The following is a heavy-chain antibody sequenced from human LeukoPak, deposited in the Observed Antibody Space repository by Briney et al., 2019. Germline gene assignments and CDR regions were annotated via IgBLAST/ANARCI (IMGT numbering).Heavy chain of an antibody. J-gene: IGHJ4*02. D-gene: IGHD3-3*01. Sequence: GGSLRLSCAASGFTFSSYSMNWVRQAPGKGLEWVSSISSSSSYIYYADSVKGRFTISRDNAKNSLYLQMNSLRAEDAAVYYCARVGVDLFDYWGQGTLVTVSS. CDR2: ISSSSSYI. V-gene: IGHV3-21*01. CDR3: ARVGVDLFDY. CDR1: GFTFSSYS.